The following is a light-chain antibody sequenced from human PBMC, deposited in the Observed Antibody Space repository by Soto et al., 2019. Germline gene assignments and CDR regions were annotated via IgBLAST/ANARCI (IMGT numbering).Light chain of an antibody. CDR3: TSYTSNSNWV. V-gene: IGLV2-14*01. J-gene: IGLJ3*02. Sequence: QSVLTQPASVSGSPGQSVTISCTGTSSDVGGYGYVSWYQHHPGKAPKFLIYEVINRPSGVSHRFSGSKSGNTASLTISGLQAEDEAYYLCTSYTSNSNWVFGGGTKLTVL. CDR1: SSDVGGYGY. CDR2: EVI.